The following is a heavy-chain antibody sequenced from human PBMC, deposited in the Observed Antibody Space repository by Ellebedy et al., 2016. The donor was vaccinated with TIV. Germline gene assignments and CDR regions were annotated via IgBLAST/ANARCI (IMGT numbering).Heavy chain of an antibody. CDR1: GSTFNSYR. Sequence: GESLKISCAASGSTFNSYRLNWVRQAPGKGLEWVSSISSSSSHIYYADSVRGRFTISRDNTKNSLYLQMNSLRVEDTAVYYCARGACMLLSCRSGYGMDVWGQGTTVTVSS. CDR2: ISSSSSHI. V-gene: IGHV3-21*01. CDR3: ARGACMLLSCRSGYGMDV. D-gene: IGHD2-8*01. J-gene: IGHJ6*02.